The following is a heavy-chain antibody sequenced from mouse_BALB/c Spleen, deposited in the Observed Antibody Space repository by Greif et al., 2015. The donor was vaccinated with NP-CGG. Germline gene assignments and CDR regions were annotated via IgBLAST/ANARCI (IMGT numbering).Heavy chain of an antibody. D-gene: IGHD1-1*01. CDR2: INPGSSTI. V-gene: IGHV4-2*02. Sequence: EVHLVESGGGLVQPGGSLNLSCAASGFDFSRYWMSWARQAPGKGQEWIGEINPGSSTINYTPSLKDKFIISRDNAKNTLYLQMSKVRSEDTALYYCARRSRGIMDYWGQGTSVTVS. CDR1: GFDFSRYW. CDR3: ARRSRGIMDY. J-gene: IGHJ4*01.